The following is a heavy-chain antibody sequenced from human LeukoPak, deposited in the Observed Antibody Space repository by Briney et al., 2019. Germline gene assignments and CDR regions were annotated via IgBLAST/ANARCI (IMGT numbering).Heavy chain of an antibody. CDR3: ARGGGPYDFWSGYFPRWFDP. Sequence: SETLSLTCAVYGGSFSGYCWSWIRQPPGKGLEWIGEINHSGSTNYNPSLKSRVTISVDTSKNQFSLKLSSVTAADTAVYYCARGGGPYDFWSGYFPRWFDPWGQGTLVTVSS. CDR1: GGSFSGYC. J-gene: IGHJ5*02. CDR2: INHSGST. V-gene: IGHV4-34*01. D-gene: IGHD3-3*01.